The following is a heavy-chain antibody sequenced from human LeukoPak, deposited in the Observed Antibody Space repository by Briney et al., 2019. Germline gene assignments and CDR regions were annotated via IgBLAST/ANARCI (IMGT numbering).Heavy chain of an antibody. V-gene: IGHV1-18*01. CDR2: ISAYNGNT. CDR1: GYTFTSYG. J-gene: IGHJ4*02. CDR3: ARIDSSGWYLYYFDY. D-gene: IGHD6-19*01. Sequence: ASVKVSCKASGYTFTSYGISWVRQAPGQGLEWMGWISAYNGNTNYAQKLQGRVTMTTDTSTSTAYMELRSLRSDDTAMYYCARIDSSGWYLYYFDYWGQGTLVTVSS.